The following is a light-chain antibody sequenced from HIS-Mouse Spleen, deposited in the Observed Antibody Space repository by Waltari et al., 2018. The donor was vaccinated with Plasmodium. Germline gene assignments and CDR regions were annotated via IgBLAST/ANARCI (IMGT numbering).Light chain of an antibody. Sequence: DIQLTQSPSFLSASVGDRVTITCRASQGISRYLAWYQQKPGKAPKLLIYAASTLQSGVPSRFSGSGSGTEFTLTISSLQPEEFATYYCQQLNSYPLFTFGPGTKVDIK. CDR1: QGISRY. V-gene: IGKV1-9*01. CDR2: AAS. CDR3: QQLNSYPLFT. J-gene: IGKJ3*01.